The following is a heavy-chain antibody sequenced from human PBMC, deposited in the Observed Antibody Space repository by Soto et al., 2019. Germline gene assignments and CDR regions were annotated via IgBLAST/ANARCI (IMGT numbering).Heavy chain of an antibody. J-gene: IGHJ6*02. CDR2: VIPSFGTA. D-gene: IGHD6-25*01. V-gene: IGHV1-69*01. CDR3: ARDLGYHHTYRYGMDV. CDR1: GGTFSSYA. Sequence: QVQLVQSGAEVKKPGSSVKVSCKASGGTFSSYAISWVRQAPGQGLEWMGGVIPSFGTANYAQKFQGRHTITASETTNTAHMELSSLRSEDTAVYYGARDLGYHHTYRYGMDVWGQGTTVTVSS.